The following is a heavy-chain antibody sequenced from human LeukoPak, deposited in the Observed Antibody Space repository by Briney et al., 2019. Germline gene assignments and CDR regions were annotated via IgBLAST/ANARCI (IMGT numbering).Heavy chain of an antibody. Sequence: SETLSLTCAVYGGSFSGYYWSWIRQPPGKGLGWIGDVGHSGSADYNPSLKSRVTISADPSKSQFSLKLTSVTAADTAVYYCATRGDYSDTSGNSYDALDIWGQGTMVTVSS. J-gene: IGHJ3*02. V-gene: IGHV4-34*01. CDR3: ATRGDYSDTSGNSYDALDI. CDR2: VGHSGSA. D-gene: IGHD3-22*01. CDR1: GGSFSGYY.